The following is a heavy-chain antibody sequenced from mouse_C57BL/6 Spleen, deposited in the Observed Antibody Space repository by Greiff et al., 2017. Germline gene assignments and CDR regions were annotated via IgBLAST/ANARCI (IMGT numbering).Heavy chain of an antibody. J-gene: IGHJ3*01. CDR3: ARHPYGSSSFAY. CDR2: ISGGGGNT. Sequence: DVHLVESGGGLVKPGGSLKLSCAASGFTFSSYTMSWVRQTPEKRLEWVATISGGGGNTYYPDSVKGRFTISRDNAKNTLYLQMSSLRSEDTALYYCARHPYGSSSFAYWGQGTLVTVSA. CDR1: GFTFSSYT. D-gene: IGHD1-1*01. V-gene: IGHV5-9*01.